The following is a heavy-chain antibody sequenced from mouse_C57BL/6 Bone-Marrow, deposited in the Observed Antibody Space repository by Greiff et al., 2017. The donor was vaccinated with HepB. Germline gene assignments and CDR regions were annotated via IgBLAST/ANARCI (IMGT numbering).Heavy chain of an antibody. CDR3: ARNYGSSYGWGMDY. Sequence: VQLKQPGAELVKPGASVKLSCKASGYTFTSYWMHWVKQRPGRGLEWIGRIDPNSGGTKYNEKFKSKATLTVDKPSSTAYMQLSSLTSEDSAVYYCARNYGSSYGWGMDYWGQGTSVTVSS. CDR2: IDPNSGGT. V-gene: IGHV1-72*01. J-gene: IGHJ4*01. CDR1: GYTFTSYW. D-gene: IGHD1-1*01.